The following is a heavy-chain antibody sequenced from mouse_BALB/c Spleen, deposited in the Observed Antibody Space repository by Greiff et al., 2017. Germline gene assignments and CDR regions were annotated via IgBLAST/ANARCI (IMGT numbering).Heavy chain of an antibody. CDR1: GFTFSSYA. Sequence: EVQLQQSGGGLVKPGGSLKLSCAASGFTFSSYAMSWVRQTPEKRLEWVASISSGGSTYYPDSVKGRFTISRDNARNILYLQMSSLRSEDTAMYYCARGRDYPSLNYWGQGTTLTVSS. J-gene: IGHJ2*01. CDR2: ISSGGST. V-gene: IGHV5-6-5*01. CDR3: ARGRDYPSLNY. D-gene: IGHD2-4*01.